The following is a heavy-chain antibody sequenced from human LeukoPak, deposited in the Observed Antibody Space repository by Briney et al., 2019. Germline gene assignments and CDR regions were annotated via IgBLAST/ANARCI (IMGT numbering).Heavy chain of an antibody. Sequence: GGSLRLSCAGSGFTFSSYAMSWVRQAPGKGLEWVSTISGSGGAGTYYADSVKRRFTVSRDNSRNTLYLPMNSLRAEDTAVYYCVKDRGGSPFYGMDVWGQGTTVTVSS. CDR1: GFTFSSYA. CDR2: ISGSGGAGT. CDR3: VKDRGGSPFYGMDV. D-gene: IGHD1-26*01. J-gene: IGHJ6*02. V-gene: IGHV3-23*01.